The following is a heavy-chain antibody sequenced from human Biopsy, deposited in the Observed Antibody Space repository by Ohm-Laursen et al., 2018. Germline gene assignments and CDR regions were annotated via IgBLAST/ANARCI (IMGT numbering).Heavy chain of an antibody. CDR2: INPSGSTT. CDR1: GDSFTSYY. CDR3: ARNTGWYGDLYYFDY. V-gene: IGHV1-46*01. J-gene: IGHJ4*02. D-gene: IGHD6-19*01. Sequence: ASVKVSCKASGDSFTSYYMHWVRQAPGQGLEWMGMINPSGSTTSYPQIFQGRATMTRDTSKSTVYMELSSLRSADTAVYFSARNTGWYGDLYYFDYWGQGTLVTVSS.